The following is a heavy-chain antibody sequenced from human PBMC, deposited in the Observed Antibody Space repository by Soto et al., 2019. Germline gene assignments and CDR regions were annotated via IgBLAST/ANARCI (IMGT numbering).Heavy chain of an antibody. Sequence: QVQLVESGGGVVQPGRSLRLSCAASGFAFSSYAMHWVRQAPGKGLEWVAVISYDGSNKYYADSVKGRFTISRDNSKNTLYLQMNSLGAEDTAGYCCARDLSGSGDWGQGTLVTVSS. V-gene: IGHV3-30-3*01. CDR3: ARDLSGSGD. J-gene: IGHJ4*02. CDR1: GFAFSSYA. CDR2: ISYDGSNK. D-gene: IGHD3-10*01.